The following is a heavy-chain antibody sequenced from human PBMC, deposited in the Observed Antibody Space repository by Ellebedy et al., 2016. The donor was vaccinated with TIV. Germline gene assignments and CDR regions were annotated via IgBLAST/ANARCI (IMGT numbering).Heavy chain of an antibody. J-gene: IGHJ5*02. V-gene: IGHV3-48*03. D-gene: IGHD3-10*01. CDR1: GFTFSSYE. CDR3: ARSVSMVRGILSHWFDP. Sequence: GESLKISCAASGFTFSSYEVNWVRQAPGKGLEWVSDISSSGSSIHYADSVKGRFTISRDNAKNSLYLQMNSLRAEDTAVYYCARSVSMVRGILSHWFDPWGQGTLVTVSS. CDR2: ISSSGSSI.